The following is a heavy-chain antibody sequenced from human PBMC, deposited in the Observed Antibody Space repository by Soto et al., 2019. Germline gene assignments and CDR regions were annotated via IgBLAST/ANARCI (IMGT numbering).Heavy chain of an antibody. J-gene: IGHJ6*02. D-gene: IGHD6-13*01. CDR2: IYWNDDK. V-gene: IGHV2-5*01. CDR3: AHSSSYSSSWYPYYGMDV. Sequence: QITLKASGPTLVKPTQPLPLTCPFSGFSLSTSGVGVGWIRRPPGKALEWLALIYWNDDKRYSPSLKSRLTITKDTSKNHVVLTMTNMDPVDTATYYCAHSSSYSSSWYPYYGMDVWGQGTTVTVSS. CDR1: GFSLSTSGVG.